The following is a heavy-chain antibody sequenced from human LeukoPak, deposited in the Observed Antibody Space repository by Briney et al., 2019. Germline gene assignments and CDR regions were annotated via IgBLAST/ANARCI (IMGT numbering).Heavy chain of an antibody. Sequence: GGSLRLSCTLWGYTLTIIYIMGPRQAPGKGLEWVSVFYVGGATYYADSVKGRFTISRDNSENALYLQMKSLRAEYTAVYYCAKGDGYNFFDYWGQGTLVTVSS. CDR1: GYTLTIIY. V-gene: IGHV3-53*01. D-gene: IGHD5-24*01. CDR3: AKGDGYNFFDY. CDR2: FYVGGAT. J-gene: IGHJ4*02.